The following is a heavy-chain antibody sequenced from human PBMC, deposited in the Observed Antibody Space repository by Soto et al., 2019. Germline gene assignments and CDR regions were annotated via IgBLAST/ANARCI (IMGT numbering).Heavy chain of an antibody. CDR3: ARTCSGGTCSFDY. CDR2: IYSGGST. D-gene: IGHD2-15*01. J-gene: IGHJ4*02. CDR1: GFTVSSNY. V-gene: IGHV3-66*01. Sequence: EVQLVESGGGLVQPGGSLRLSCAASGFTVSSNYMSWVRQAPGKGLEWVSVIYSGGSTYYADSVKGRFTISRDNSENTLCLQLNSLRAEDTAFYYCARTCSGGTCSFDYWSQGTLVTVSS.